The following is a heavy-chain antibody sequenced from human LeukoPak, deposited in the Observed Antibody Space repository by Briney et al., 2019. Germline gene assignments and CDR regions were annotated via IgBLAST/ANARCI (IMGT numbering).Heavy chain of an antibody. J-gene: IGHJ4*02. CDR1: GFTVSSNY. D-gene: IGHD2-15*01. Sequence: PGGSLRLSCAASGFTVSSNYMSWVRQAPGKGLEWVSVIYSGGSTYYADSVKGRFTISRDNSKNTLYLQMNSLRAEDTAVYYCARDSGYCSGGSCYSSNLDYWGQGTLVTVSS. CDR3: ARDSGYCSGGSCYSSNLDY. V-gene: IGHV3-53*01. CDR2: IYSGGST.